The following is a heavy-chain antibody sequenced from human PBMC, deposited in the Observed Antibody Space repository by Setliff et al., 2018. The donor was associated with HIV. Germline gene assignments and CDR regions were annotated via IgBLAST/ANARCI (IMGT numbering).Heavy chain of an antibody. CDR2: IWPVDSDT. D-gene: IGHD3-3*01. V-gene: IGHV5-51*01. CDR1: EYSFTNYW. CDR3: ARLSKYYDFWTPDS. J-gene: IGHJ4*02. Sequence: PGESLKISCQGSEYSFTNYWVGWVRQMPDKGLEWLGLIWPVDSDTIYNPSFQGQVTLSADKSISTVYLQWSRLRAPDTAMYYCARLSKYYDFWTPDSWGQGTLVTVS.